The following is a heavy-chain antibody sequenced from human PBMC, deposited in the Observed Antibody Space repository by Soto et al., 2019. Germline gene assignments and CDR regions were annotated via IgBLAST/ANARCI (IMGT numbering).Heavy chain of an antibody. V-gene: IGHV4-34*01. CDR2: IKESGFA. D-gene: IGHD6-19*01. CDR1: NGSFSDYF. J-gene: IGHJ4*02. CDR3: ARGKSSGPLYYFDT. Sequence: SETLSLTCGVYNGSFSDYFWNWIRQPPGKGLEWIGEIKESGFATYNPSLKRRVTMSVDTANNQFSLKVTSVTAADTAVHYCARGKSSGPLYYFDTWGQGTLVTVSS.